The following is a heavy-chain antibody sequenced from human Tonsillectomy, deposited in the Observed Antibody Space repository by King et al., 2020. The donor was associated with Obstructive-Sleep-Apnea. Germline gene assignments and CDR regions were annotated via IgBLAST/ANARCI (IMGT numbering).Heavy chain of an antibody. D-gene: IGHD1-26*01. CDR2: ITSKTDGGTT. Sequence: VQLVESEGCLVKPGGSLRLSCAASGFTFSNSWMNWVRQAPGKGLEWVGRITSKTDGGTTAYAATVKGRITISRDDSKNTLYLKITSMKTEDTAVYYCATAGGSLWGQGTMVTVSS. CDR1: GFTFSNSW. V-gene: IGHV3-15*01. J-gene: IGHJ3*01. CDR3: ATAGGSL.